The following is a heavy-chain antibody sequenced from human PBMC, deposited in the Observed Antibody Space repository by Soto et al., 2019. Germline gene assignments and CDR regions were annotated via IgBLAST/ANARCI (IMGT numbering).Heavy chain of an antibody. CDR3: ARGYSSSWYTNWFDP. V-gene: IGHV1-18*01. CDR2: ISAYNGNT. D-gene: IGHD6-13*01. Sequence: ASVKVSCKASGYTFTSYGISWVRHAPGQGLEWMGWISAYNGNTNYAQKLQGRVTMTTDTSTSTAYMELRSLRSDDTAVYYCARGYSSSWYTNWFDPWGQGTLVTVSS. J-gene: IGHJ5*02. CDR1: GYTFTSYG.